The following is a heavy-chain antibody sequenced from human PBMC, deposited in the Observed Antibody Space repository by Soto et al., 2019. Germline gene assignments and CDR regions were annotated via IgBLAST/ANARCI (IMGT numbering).Heavy chain of an antibody. CDR3: AKDRAAVAPRVRFDP. V-gene: IGHV3-23*01. Sequence: EVRLLESGGGFVQPGASLRLSCAASGFTFSGFTFSSYAMSWVRQAPGKGLEWVSSISGSGDNTYYADSVKGRFTISRDNSKNPLSLQMNSLRADDTAVYYCAKDRAAVAPRVRFDPWGQGTLVTVSS. CDR1: GFTFSGFTFSSYA. CDR2: ISGSGDNT. J-gene: IGHJ5*02. D-gene: IGHD6-19*01.